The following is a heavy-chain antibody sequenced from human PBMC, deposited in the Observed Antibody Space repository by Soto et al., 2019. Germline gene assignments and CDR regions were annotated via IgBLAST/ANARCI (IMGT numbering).Heavy chain of an antibody. D-gene: IGHD6-6*01. J-gene: IGHJ5*02. CDR1: GYIFISYG. CDR2: INTYNGNT. V-gene: IGHV1-18*01. CDR3: ARALLYSSSSNESYNGFDH. Sequence: QVHLVQSGADVKKPWASVKVSFKASGYIFISYGLSWVRQAPGQGPEWMGWINTYNGNTKYAQKYQGRVTMTTDTSTSTADMDIRSLRSDDTAVYYCARALLYSSSSNESYNGFDHWGQGTLVTVSS.